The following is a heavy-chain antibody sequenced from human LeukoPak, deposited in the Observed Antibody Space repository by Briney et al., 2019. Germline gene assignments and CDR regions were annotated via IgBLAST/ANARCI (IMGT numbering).Heavy chain of an antibody. J-gene: IGHJ3*02. CDR2: INHSGST. V-gene: IGHV4-34*01. CDR1: GGSFSGYY. CDR3: ARAADAFDI. Sequence: SETLSLTCAVYGGSFSGYYWSWIRQPPGKGLEWIGEINHSGSTNYNPSLKSRVTISVDTSKNQFSLKLSSVTAADTAVYYCARAADAFDIWGQGTMVTVSS. D-gene: IGHD6-13*01.